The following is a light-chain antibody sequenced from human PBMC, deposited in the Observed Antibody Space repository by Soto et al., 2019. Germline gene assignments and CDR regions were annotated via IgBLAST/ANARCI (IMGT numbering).Light chain of an antibody. Sequence: QSVLTQPPSVSGTPGQRVTISCTGSSSNIGEGYDVHWYQQLPGTAPKLLIYGNSNRPSGVPERFSGAKSGTTASLAITGVQDEDDEDYYCQSYDTSLSGSVFGGGTKLTVL. CDR3: QSYDTSLSGSV. CDR1: SSNIGEGYD. CDR2: GNS. V-gene: IGLV1-40*01. J-gene: IGLJ3*02.